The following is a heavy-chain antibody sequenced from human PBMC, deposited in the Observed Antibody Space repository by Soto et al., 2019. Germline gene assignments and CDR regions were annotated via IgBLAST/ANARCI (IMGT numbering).Heavy chain of an antibody. CDR2: MNPNSGNT. CDR1: GYTFTSYD. CDR3: ARGRSTSWFSDY. D-gene: IGHD6-13*01. J-gene: IGHJ4*02. Sequence: QVQLVQSGAEVKKPGASVKVSCKTSGYTFTSYDINWVRQATGHGLEWMGWMNPNSGNTGYAQNLQGRVTMTRNTSLSTAYMELSGLRSDDTAVYYCARGRSTSWFSDYWGQGTLVTVSS. V-gene: IGHV1-8*01.